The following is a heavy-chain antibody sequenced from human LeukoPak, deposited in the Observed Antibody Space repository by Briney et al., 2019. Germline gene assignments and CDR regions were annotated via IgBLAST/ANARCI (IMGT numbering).Heavy chain of an antibody. D-gene: IGHD6-19*01. J-gene: IGHJ6*02. CDR2: ISSSSSYT. V-gene: IGHV3-11*05. CDR3: ARDWVPVAGTLYYYYGMDV. Sequence: GGSLRLSCAASGFTFSDYYMSWMRQAPGKGLEWVSYISSSSSYTNYADSVKGRFTISRDNAKNSLYLQMNSLRAEDTAVYYCARDWVPVAGTLYYYYGMDVWGQGTTVNVSS. CDR1: GFTFSDYY.